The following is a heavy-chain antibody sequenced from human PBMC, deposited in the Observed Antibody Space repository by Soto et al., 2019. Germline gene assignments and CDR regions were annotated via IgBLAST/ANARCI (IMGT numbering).Heavy chain of an antibody. CDR3: ARETPDWTIYWGYFDF. Sequence: SSETLSLTCTVSGGSISDYYWSWIRQPAGKGLEWIGRISTSGTSNYNPSLESRVTMSVDSSKNQFSLRLSSVTAADTAVYYCARETPDWTIYWGYFDFWGHGTLVTVSS. CDR2: ISTSGTS. J-gene: IGHJ4*01. V-gene: IGHV4-4*07. CDR1: GGSISDYY. D-gene: IGHD7-27*01.